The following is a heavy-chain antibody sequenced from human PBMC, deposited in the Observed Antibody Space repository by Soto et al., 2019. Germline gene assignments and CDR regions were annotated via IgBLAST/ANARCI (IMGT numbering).Heavy chain of an antibody. D-gene: IGHD6-13*01. Sequence: EVQLLESGGGLVQPGGSLRLSCAASGFTFSSYAMSWVRQAPGKGLEWVSAISGSGGSTYYADSVKGRFTISRDNSKNTLYLQMNSLRAEDTAVYYCAKSDPPGVVAAAATGDYWGQGTLVTVSS. CDR3: AKSDPPGVVAAAATGDY. CDR2: ISGSGGST. CDR1: GFTFSSYA. J-gene: IGHJ4*02. V-gene: IGHV3-23*01.